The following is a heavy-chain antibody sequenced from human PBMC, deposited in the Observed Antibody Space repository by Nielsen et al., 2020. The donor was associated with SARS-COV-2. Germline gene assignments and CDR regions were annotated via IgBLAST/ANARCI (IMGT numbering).Heavy chain of an antibody. D-gene: IGHD2-2*02. CDR2: IYYSGST. V-gene: IGHV4-30-4*01. J-gene: IGHJ4*02. CDR3: AREAVCTSCYTGYFDY. Sequence: LRLSCTVSGGSISSGDYYWSWIRQPPGKGLEWIGYIYYSGSTYYNPSLKSRVTISVDTSKNQFSLKLSSVTAADTALYYCAREAVCTSCYTGYFDYWGQGTLVTVSS. CDR1: GGSISSGDYY.